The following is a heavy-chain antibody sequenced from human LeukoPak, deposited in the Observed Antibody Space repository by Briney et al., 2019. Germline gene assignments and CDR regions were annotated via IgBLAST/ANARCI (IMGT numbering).Heavy chain of an antibody. CDR2: INPEGSGT. V-gene: IGHV3-74*01. J-gene: IGHJ1*01. Sequence: GGSLRVSCAASGFTFTRYWMHWVRQTPGKGLVWVSRINPEGSGTGYADSVKGRFTISRDNAKNTLYLQMNSLRAEDTAVYYCARGASAAAAGASPWSRGTLVTVSS. CDR1: GFTFTRYW. CDR3: ARGASAAAAGASP. D-gene: IGHD6-13*01.